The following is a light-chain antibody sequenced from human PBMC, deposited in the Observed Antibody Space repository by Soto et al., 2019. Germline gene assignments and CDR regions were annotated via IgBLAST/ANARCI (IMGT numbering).Light chain of an antibody. CDR2: EVI. J-gene: IGLJ1*01. Sequence: QSALTQPASVSGSPGQSITISCTGTSSDVGGYNYVSWYQQHPGKAPKLLIYEVINRPSGVSSRFSGSKSGNTASLTISGLQADDEADYYCSSYTSSSTYVFGTGTKLTVL. V-gene: IGLV2-14*01. CDR1: SSDVGGYNY. CDR3: SSYTSSSTYV.